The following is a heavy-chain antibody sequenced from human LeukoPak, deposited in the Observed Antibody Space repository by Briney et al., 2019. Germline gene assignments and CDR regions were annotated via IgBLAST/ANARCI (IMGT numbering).Heavy chain of an antibody. CDR2: IKQDGSEK. Sequence: GGSLRLSCAASGYTFSSYWMSWVRQAPGEGLEWVANIKQDGSEKYYVDSVKGRFTISRDSVKNSLYLQMDSLRAEDTAVYYCARGGSDYGDYVGFDYWGQGTLVTVSS. J-gene: IGHJ4*02. CDR1: GYTFSSYW. D-gene: IGHD4-17*01. V-gene: IGHV3-7*01. CDR3: ARGGSDYGDYVGFDY.